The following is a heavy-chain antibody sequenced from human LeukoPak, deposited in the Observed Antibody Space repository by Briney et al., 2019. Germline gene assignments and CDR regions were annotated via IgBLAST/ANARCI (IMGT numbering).Heavy chain of an antibody. Sequence: GGSLRLSCAASGFTFSSYGMHWVRQAPGKGLEWVAVISYDGSNKYYADSVKGRFTISRDNSKNTLYLQMNSLRAEDTAVYYCARDKDTAMPLSWYFDYWGQGTLVTVSS. V-gene: IGHV3-30*03. CDR2: ISYDGSNK. D-gene: IGHD5-18*01. J-gene: IGHJ4*02. CDR3: ARDKDTAMPLSWYFDY. CDR1: GFTFSSYG.